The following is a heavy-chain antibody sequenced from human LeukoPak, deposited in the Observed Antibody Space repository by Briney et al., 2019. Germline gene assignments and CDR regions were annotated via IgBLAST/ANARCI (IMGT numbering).Heavy chain of an antibody. CDR3: AGRGRGYDSSGYVIGDDY. J-gene: IGHJ4*02. Sequence: PSETLSLTCTVSGGSISSSSYYWGWIRQPPGKGLEWIGSIYYSGSTNYNPSLKSRVTMSVDTSKNQFSLKLSSVTAADTAVYYCAGRGRGYDSSGYVIGDDYWGQGTLVTVSS. V-gene: IGHV4-39*07. CDR2: IYYSGST. D-gene: IGHD3-22*01. CDR1: GGSISSSSYY.